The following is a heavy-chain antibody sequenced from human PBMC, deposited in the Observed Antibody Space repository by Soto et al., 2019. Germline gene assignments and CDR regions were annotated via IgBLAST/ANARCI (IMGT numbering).Heavy chain of an antibody. D-gene: IGHD3-3*01. CDR1: GFTFSSYA. CDR2: ISGSGGST. V-gene: IGHV3-23*01. Sequence: GSLRLSCAASGFTFSSYAMSWVRQAPGKGLEWVSAISGSGGSTYYADSVKGRFTISRDNSKNTLYLQMNSLRAEDTAVYYCAKDDRRITIFGVVINHGYYFDYWGQGTLVTVSS. CDR3: AKDDRRITIFGVVINHGYYFDY. J-gene: IGHJ4*02.